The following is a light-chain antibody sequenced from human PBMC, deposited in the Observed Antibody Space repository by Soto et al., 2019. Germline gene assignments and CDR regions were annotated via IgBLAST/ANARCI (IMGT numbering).Light chain of an antibody. Sequence: EIVLTQSPGTLSLSPWERATLSCRASQSVSNDYLAWYQQKPGQAPRLLIYGASSRATGIPDRFSGSGSGTNLPLTISRLEAEDFAVYYCQQYGSSGTFGQGTKVDIK. CDR2: GAS. CDR1: QSVSNDY. CDR3: QQYGSSGT. J-gene: IGKJ1*01. V-gene: IGKV3-20*01.